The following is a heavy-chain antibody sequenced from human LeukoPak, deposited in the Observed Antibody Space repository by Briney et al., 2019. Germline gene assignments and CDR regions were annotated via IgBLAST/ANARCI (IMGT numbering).Heavy chain of an antibody. CDR2: INPNSGGT. D-gene: IGHD3-10*01. CDR3: ARDGPAQMVDFDY. V-gene: IGHV1-2*02. CDR1: GYTFTGYY. Sequence: GASVKVSCKASGYTFTGYYMHWVRQAPGQGLEWMGWINPNSGGTNYAQKFQGRVTMTRGTSISTAYMELSRLRPDDTAIYYCARDGPAQMVDFDYWGQGTLVTVSS. J-gene: IGHJ4*02.